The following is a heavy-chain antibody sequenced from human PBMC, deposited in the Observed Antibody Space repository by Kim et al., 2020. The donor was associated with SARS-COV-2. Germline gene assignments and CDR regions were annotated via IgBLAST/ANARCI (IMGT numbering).Heavy chain of an antibody. V-gene: IGHV3-23*01. Sequence: GGSLRLSCAASGFTFSRYAMSWVRQAQGKGLEWVSAISGSGGSTYYAGSVKGRFTNSRDNSKNTMYLQMNSLRAEDTAVYYCAKHSGHDYGDQLDYWGQGTPCTVSS. CDR3: AKHSGHDYGDQLDY. J-gene: IGHJ4*02. CDR1: GFTFSRYA. D-gene: IGHD4-17*01. CDR2: ISGSGGST.